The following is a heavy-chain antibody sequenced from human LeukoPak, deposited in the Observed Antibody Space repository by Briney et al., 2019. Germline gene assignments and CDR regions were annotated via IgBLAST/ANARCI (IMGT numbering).Heavy chain of an antibody. J-gene: IGHJ5*02. CDR3: ARIVIAVPGRDWFDP. V-gene: IGHV3-7*04. CDR2: IKHDGSDK. D-gene: IGHD6-19*01. CDR1: GFTFSNHW. Sequence: GGSLRLSCAASGFTFSNHWMTWARQAPGKGLEWVAHIKHDGSDKYYVDSVKGRFSISRDNAKNSLYLQMTSLRAEDTAVYYCARIVIAVPGRDWFDPWGQGTLVTVSS.